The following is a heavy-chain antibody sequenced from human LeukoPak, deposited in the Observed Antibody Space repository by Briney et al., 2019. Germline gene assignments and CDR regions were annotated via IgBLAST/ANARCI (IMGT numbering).Heavy chain of an antibody. CDR1: GFKFSTYG. Sequence: GGSLRLSCAAPGFKFSTYGIHWVRQAPGKGLEWVGVIWYDGSNKIYAESVKGRFTISRDNSKNTLYLQMNSLTAEDTAVYYCARDRSSGSQCYFDCWGQGTLVTISS. V-gene: IGHV3-33*01. D-gene: IGHD3-10*01. CDR2: IWYDGSNK. CDR3: ARDRSSGSQCYFDC. J-gene: IGHJ4*02.